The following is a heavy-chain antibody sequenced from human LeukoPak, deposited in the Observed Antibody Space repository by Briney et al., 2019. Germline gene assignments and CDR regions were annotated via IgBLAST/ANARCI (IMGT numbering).Heavy chain of an antibody. Sequence: SETQSLTCTVSGGSISSGGYYWSWIRQHPGKGLEWIGYIYYSGSTYYNPSLKSRVTISVDTSKNQFSLKLSSVTAADTAVYYCARDRYGNYYFDYWGQGTLVTVSS. CDR3: ARDRYGNYYFDY. V-gene: IGHV4-31*03. J-gene: IGHJ4*02. D-gene: IGHD1-1*01. CDR1: GGSISSGGYY. CDR2: IYYSGST.